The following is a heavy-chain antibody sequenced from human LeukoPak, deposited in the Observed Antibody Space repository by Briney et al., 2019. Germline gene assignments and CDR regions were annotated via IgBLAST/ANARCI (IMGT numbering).Heavy chain of an antibody. CDR2: ISYDGSNK. J-gene: IGHJ6*02. Sequence: PGGSLRLSCAASGFTFSSYAMHWVRQAPGKGLEWVAVISYDGSNKYYADSVKGRFTISRDNSKNTLYLQMNSLRAEDTAVYYCARDRITIFGVVTTNTRSPPNYYYYGMDVWGQGTTVTVSS. D-gene: IGHD3-3*01. V-gene: IGHV3-30*04. CDR1: GFTFSSYA. CDR3: ARDRITIFGVVTTNTRSPPNYYYYGMDV.